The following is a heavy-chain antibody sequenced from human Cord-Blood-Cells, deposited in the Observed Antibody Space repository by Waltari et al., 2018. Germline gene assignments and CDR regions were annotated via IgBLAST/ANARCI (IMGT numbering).Heavy chain of an antibody. CDR1: GFTFSSYW. Sequence: EVQLVESGGGLVQPGGSLRLSCAASGFTFSSYWMSWVRQAPGEGLEGGANRKQDGMWKYYVDSVKGRFTISRDNAKNSLYLQMNSLRAEDTAVYYCARDLFEFDLDYWGQGTLVTVSS. J-gene: IGHJ4*02. CDR3: ARDLFEFDLDY. CDR2: RKQDGMWK. V-gene: IGHV3-7*01. D-gene: IGHD3-3*01.